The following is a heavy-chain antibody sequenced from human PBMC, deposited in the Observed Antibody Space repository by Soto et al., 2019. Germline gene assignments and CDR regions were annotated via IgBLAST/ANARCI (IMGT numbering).Heavy chain of an antibody. J-gene: IGHJ5*02. CDR2: ISYDGSNK. CDR3: AKIVGVSYGYIDP. D-gene: IGHD5-18*01. CDR1: GFTFSSYG. Sequence: GGSLRLSCAASGFTFSSYGMHWVRQAPGKGLEWVAVISYDGSNKYYADSVKGRFTISRDNSKNTLYLQMNSLRAEDTAVYYCAKIVGVSYGYIDPWGQGTLVTVSS. V-gene: IGHV3-30*18.